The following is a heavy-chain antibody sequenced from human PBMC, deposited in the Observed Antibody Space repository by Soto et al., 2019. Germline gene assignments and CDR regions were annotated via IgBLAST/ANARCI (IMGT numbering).Heavy chain of an antibody. CDR3: ARQLQQKWGYYYDSSGYYDVRLEY. CDR1: GGSISSSSYY. V-gene: IGHV4-39*01. Sequence: SETLSLTCTVSGGSISSSSYYWGWIRQPPGKGLEWIGSIYYSGSTYYNPSLKSRFTISVDTSKNHFSLKLSSVTAADTAVYYCARQLQQKWGYYYDSSGYYDVRLEYWGQGTLGTVSA. D-gene: IGHD3-22*01. J-gene: IGHJ4*02. CDR2: IYYSGST.